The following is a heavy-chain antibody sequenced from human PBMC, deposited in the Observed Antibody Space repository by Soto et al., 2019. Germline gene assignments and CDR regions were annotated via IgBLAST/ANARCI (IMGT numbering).Heavy chain of an antibody. CDR2: INPNSGGT. J-gene: IGHJ6*02. CDR1: GYTFTGYY. CDR3: ARARVVVAATDYYYGMDV. D-gene: IGHD2-15*01. V-gene: IGHV1-2*04. Sequence: GASVKVSCKASGYTFTGYYMHWVRQAPGQGLEWMGWINPNSGGTNYAQKFQGWVTMTRDTSISTAYMELSRLRSDDTAVYYCARARVVVAATDYYYGMDVWGQGTTVTVSS.